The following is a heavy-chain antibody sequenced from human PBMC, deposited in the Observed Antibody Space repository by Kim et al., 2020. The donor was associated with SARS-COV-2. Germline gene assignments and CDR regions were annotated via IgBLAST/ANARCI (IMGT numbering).Heavy chain of an antibody. V-gene: IGHV6-1*01. CDR3: ARGRGGAYNY. Sequence: TDYALSVKSRMTINPDTSKNQFSLQLNSVTPEDTALYYCARGRGGAYNYWGQGTLITVSS. D-gene: IGHD1-26*01. CDR2: T. J-gene: IGHJ4*02.